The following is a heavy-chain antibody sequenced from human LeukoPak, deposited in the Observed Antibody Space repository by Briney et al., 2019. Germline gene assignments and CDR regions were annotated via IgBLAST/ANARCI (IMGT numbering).Heavy chain of an antibody. CDR1: GFTFSSYW. CDR2: INSDGSST. CDR3: AREFGELPLVFRSFQFQQNWYFDL. V-gene: IGHV3-74*01. Sequence: PGGSLRLSCAASGFTFSSYWMHWVRQAPGKGLVWVSRINSDGSSTSYADSVKGRFTISRDNAKNTLYLQMNSLRAEDTAVYYCAREFGELPLVFRSFQFQQNWYFDLWGRGTLVTVSS. D-gene: IGHD3-10*01. J-gene: IGHJ2*01.